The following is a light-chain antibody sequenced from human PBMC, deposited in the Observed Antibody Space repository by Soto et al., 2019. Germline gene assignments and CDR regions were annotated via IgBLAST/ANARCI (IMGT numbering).Light chain of an antibody. V-gene: IGLV8-61*01. CDR3: VLXXXXGIWV. CDR1: SDSVSTSYY. J-gene: IGLJ3*02. CDR2: NTN. Sequence: QAVVTQEPSFSVSPGGTVTLTCGLSSDSVSTSYYPSWYQQTPGQAPRTLIYNTNTRSSGVPDRFSGSILGNKAALTITGAQADDESDYYCVLXXXXGIWVFGGGTKLTVL.